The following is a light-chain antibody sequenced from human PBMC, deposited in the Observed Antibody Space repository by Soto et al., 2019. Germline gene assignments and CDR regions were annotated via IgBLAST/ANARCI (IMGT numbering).Light chain of an antibody. J-gene: IGLJ1*01. Sequence: QSALTQPASVSGSPGQSITISCTGSSSNIRAHYDVHWYQQLPGTAPKLLIYGNSNRPSGVPDRFSGSKSGTSASLAITGLQAEDEADYYCQSYDNSLSVYVFGTGTKVTVL. V-gene: IGLV1-40*01. CDR3: QSYDNSLSVYV. CDR2: GNS. CDR1: SSNIRAHYD.